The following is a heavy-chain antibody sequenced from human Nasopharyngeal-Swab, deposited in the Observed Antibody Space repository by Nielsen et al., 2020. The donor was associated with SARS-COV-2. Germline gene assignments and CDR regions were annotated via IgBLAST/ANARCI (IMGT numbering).Heavy chain of an antibody. Sequence: ASVKVSCKASGYTFTSYYMHWVRQAPGQGLEWMGIINPSGGSTSYAQKFQGRVTMTRDTSTSTVYMELSSLRSEDTAVYYCARMIPERRGYYDFWSGYLGLFDPWGQGTLVTVSS. CDR1: GYTFTSYY. CDR3: ARMIPERRGYYDFWSGYLGLFDP. V-gene: IGHV1-46*01. CDR2: INPSGGST. J-gene: IGHJ5*02. D-gene: IGHD3-3*01.